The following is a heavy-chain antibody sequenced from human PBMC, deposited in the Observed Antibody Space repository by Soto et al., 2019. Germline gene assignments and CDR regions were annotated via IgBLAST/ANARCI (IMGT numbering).Heavy chain of an antibody. J-gene: IGHJ5*02. CDR1: GGSFSTYF. Sequence: SETLSLTCSVSGGSFSTYFWTWIRQPPGKGLEWIGYIYYSGSTYYNPSLKSRVTISVDTSKNQFSLKLSSVTAADTAVYYCARDLGYCSGGSCYPNWFDPWGQGTLVTVSS. CDR2: IYYSGST. D-gene: IGHD2-15*01. CDR3: ARDLGYCSGGSCYPNWFDP. V-gene: IGHV4-59*06.